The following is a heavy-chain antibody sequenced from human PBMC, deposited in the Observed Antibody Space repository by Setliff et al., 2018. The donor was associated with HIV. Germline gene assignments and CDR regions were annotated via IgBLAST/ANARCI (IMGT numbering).Heavy chain of an antibody. CDR2: ISWDGGGT. D-gene: IGHD3-16*01. Sequence: GGSLRLSCAASGFTFDDYAMHWVRQAPGKGLEWVSLISWDGGGTYYADSVKGRFTISRDNSKNSLYLQMNSLRAEDTALYYCAKDYGDGHNWGAFDIWGQGTMVTVSS. CDR3: AKDYGDGHNWGAFDI. CDR1: GFTFDDYA. V-gene: IGHV3-43D*04. J-gene: IGHJ3*02.